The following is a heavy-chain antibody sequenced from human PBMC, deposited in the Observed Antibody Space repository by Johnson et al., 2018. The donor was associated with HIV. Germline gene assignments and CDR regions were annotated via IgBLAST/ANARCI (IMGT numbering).Heavy chain of an antibody. D-gene: IGHD2-15*01. Sequence: QVQLVESGGGVVQPGWSLRLSCAASGFTFSSYGMHWVRQAPGKGLEWVAVISYDGSNKYYADSVKGRFTISRDNAKNSLYLQMNSLRAEDTAVDYCARGHYYSGDPLEAFDIWGQGTMVSVSS. V-gene: IGHV3-30*03. CDR2: ISYDGSNK. J-gene: IGHJ3*02. CDR1: GFTFSSYG. CDR3: ARGHYYSGDPLEAFDI.